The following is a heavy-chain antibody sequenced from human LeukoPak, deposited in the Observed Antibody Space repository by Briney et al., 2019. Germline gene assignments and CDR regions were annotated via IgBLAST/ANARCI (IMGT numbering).Heavy chain of an antibody. CDR2: IIPIFGTA. CDR1: GGTFSIYA. J-gene: IGHJ4*02. CDR3: ARDIVGGGGTRFDY. D-gene: IGHD1-26*01. V-gene: IGHV1-69*01. Sequence: AVTVSCKASGGTFSIYAISWVRQAPGQGLEWMGGIIPIFGTANYAQKFQGRVTITAGESTSTAYMELSSLRSDDTAVYYCARDIVGGGGTRFDYWGQGTLVTVSS.